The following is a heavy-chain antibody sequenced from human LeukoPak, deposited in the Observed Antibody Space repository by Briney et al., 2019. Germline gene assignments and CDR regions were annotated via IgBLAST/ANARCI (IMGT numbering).Heavy chain of an antibody. CDR3: ARESSEDDAFDI. Sequence: GGSLRLSCAASGFTFSSYSMSWVRQAPGKGLEWVSSISSSSSYIYYADSVKGRFTISRDNAKNSLYLQMNSLRAEDTAVYYCARESSEDDAFDIWGQGTMVTVSS. CDR2: ISSSSSYI. J-gene: IGHJ3*02. D-gene: IGHD6-6*01. V-gene: IGHV3-21*01. CDR1: GFTFSSYS.